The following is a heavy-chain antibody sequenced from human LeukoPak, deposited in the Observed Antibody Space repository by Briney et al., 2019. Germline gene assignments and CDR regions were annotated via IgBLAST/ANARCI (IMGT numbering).Heavy chain of an antibody. J-gene: IGHJ4*02. CDR2: ISYDGSNK. D-gene: IGHD2-15*01. Sequence: GGSLRLSCAASGFTFSSYAMHWVRRAPGKGLEWVAVISYDGSNKYYADSVKGRFTISRDNSKNTLYLQMNSLRAEDTAVYYCAREEVVVVAATRFLFDYWGQGTLVTVSS. V-gene: IGHV3-30*04. CDR1: GFTFSSYA. CDR3: AREEVVVVAATRFLFDY.